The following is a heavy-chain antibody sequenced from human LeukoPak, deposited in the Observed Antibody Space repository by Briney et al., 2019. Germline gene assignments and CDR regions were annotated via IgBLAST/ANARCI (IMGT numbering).Heavy chain of an antibody. CDR1: GFTFTTYA. J-gene: IGHJ4*02. D-gene: IGHD2-21*02. V-gene: IGHV3-23*01. CDR3: AKCMSGSGVCLNFDS. CDR2: ISSGDSST. Sequence: GRSLRLSCEASGFTFTTYAMSWVRQAPGKGLQWVSGISSGDSSTYYTDSVKGRFTISRDNSKNTLYLQINSLRAEDTAVYYCAKCMSGSGVCLNFDSWGQGILVTVSS.